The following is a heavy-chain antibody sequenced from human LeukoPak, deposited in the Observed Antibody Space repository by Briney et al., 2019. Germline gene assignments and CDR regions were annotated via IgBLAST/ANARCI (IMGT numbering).Heavy chain of an antibody. CDR2: FSGSGGST. CDR3: ANSDRNTMTTFADDY. J-gene: IGHJ4*02. Sequence: PGGSLRLSCAASGFTFSSFAMSWVRQAPGKGLEWVSTFSGSGGSTYYADSVKGRFTISRDNSKNTLYLQMNSLRAEDTAVYYCANSDRNTMTTFADDYWGQGTLVTVSS. D-gene: IGHD4-17*01. CDR1: GFTFSSFA. V-gene: IGHV3-23*01.